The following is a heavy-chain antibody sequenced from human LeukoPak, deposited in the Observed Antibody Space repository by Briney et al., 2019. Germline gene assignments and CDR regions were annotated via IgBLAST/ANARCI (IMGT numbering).Heavy chain of an antibody. J-gene: IGHJ6*03. CDR3: ARVSKAAAYCSGGSCCSYPLYYYYMDV. Sequence: PSETLSLTCTVSGGSISSYYWSWIRQPAGKGLEWIGRIYTSGSTNYNPSRKSRVTMSVDTSKNQFSLKLSPVTAPDPAGFFSARVSKAAAYCSGGSCCSYPLYYYYMDVWGKGTTVTVSS. V-gene: IGHV4-4*07. CDR2: IYTSGST. D-gene: IGHD2-15*01. CDR1: GGSISSYY.